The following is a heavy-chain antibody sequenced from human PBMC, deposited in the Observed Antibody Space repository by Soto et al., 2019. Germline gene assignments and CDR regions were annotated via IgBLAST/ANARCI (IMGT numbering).Heavy chain of an antibody. CDR2: INPNSGGT. V-gene: IGHV1-2*04. D-gene: IGHD2-15*01. J-gene: IGHJ5*02. Sequence: GASVKVSCKASGYTFTCYYMHWVRQAPGQGLEWMGWINPNSGGTNYAQKFQGWVTMTRDTSISTAYMELSRLRSDDTAVYYCARAKGYCSGGSCLGELDPWGQGTLVTVSS. CDR3: ARAKGYCSGGSCLGELDP. CDR1: GYTFTCYY.